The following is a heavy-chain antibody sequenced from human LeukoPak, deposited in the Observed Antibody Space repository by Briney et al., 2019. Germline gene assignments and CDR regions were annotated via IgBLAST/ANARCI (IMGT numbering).Heavy chain of an antibody. V-gene: IGHV3-23*01. Sequence: GGSLRLSCEASGFTFSRYGMSWVRQAPGKGLEWVSAIRGSGGSTYYADSVKGRFTISRDNSKNTLSLQMNSLRAEDTAIYYCTRSGYRHPYHFDSWGQGTLVTVSS. CDR2: IRGSGGST. J-gene: IGHJ4*02. D-gene: IGHD3-22*01. CDR3: TRSGYRHPYHFDS. CDR1: GFTFSRYG.